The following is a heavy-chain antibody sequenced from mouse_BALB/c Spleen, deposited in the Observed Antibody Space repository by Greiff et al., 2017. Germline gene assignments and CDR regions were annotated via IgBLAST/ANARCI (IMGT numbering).Heavy chain of an antibody. D-gene: IGHD1-2*01. J-gene: IGHJ3*01. Sequence: VQLKESGPGLVAPSQSLSITCTVSGFSLTSYGVHWVRQPPGKGLEWLGVIWAGGSTNYNSALMSRLSISKDNSKSQVFLKMNSLQTDDTAMYYCARDITTATAWFAYWGQGTLVTVSA. CDR3: ARDITTATAWFAY. CDR1: GFSLTSYG. CDR2: IWAGGST. V-gene: IGHV2-9*02.